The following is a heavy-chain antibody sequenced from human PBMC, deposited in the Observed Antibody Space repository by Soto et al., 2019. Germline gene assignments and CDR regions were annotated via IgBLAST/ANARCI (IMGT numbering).Heavy chain of an antibody. CDR2: ISAYNGDT. J-gene: IGHJ3*02. Sequence: ASVKVSCKASGYTFTSYGISWVRKAPGQGLEWMGWISAYNGDTNYAQKLQGRVTMTTDTSTSTAYMELRSLRSDDTAVYYCASGYSYGHDAFDIWSQGTMVTVSS. V-gene: IGHV1-18*01. CDR1: GYTFTSYG. D-gene: IGHD5-18*01. CDR3: ASGYSYGHDAFDI.